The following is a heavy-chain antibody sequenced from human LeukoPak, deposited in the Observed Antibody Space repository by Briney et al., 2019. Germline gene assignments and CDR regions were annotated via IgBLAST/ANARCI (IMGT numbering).Heavy chain of an antibody. CDR2: IYYSGST. Sequence: SETLSLTCTVYGGSVSSSSYYWGWIRQPPGKGLEWIGSIYYSGSTYYNPSLKSRVPISVDTSKNQFSLKLSSVTAADTAVYYCASGRQQLAHYGMDVWGQGTTVTVSS. CDR1: GGSVSSSSYY. J-gene: IGHJ6*02. CDR3: ASGRQQLAHYGMDV. V-gene: IGHV4-39*07. D-gene: IGHD6-13*01.